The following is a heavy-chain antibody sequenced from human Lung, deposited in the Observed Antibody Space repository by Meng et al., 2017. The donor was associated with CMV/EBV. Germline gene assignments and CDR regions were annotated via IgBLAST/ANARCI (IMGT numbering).Heavy chain of an antibody. D-gene: IGHD6-19*01. Sequence: QVQRVQSGAEVKKPWASVQVSCKASGYTFTSYEINWVRQGTGQGLEWMGWMNPNRGTTGYAQKFQGRVTMTRNISKSTAYMDLSSLRSEDTAVYYCATGVADFEYWGQGTLVTVSS. CDR2: MNPNRGTT. V-gene: IGHV1-8*01. J-gene: IGHJ4*02. CDR3: ATGVADFEY. CDR1: GYTFTSYE.